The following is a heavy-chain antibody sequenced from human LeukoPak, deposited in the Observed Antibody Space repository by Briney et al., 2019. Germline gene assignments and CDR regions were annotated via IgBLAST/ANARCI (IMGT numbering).Heavy chain of an antibody. CDR2: ISSSSSYI. D-gene: IGHD2-2*01. Sequence: GGSLRLSCAASGFTFSSYSMNWVRRAPGKGLEWVSSISSSSSYIYYADSVKGRFTISRDNAKNSLYLQMNSLRAEDTAVYYCAREGPFWVPAANKRFDYWGQGTLVTVSS. V-gene: IGHV3-21*01. CDR3: AREGPFWVPAANKRFDY. CDR1: GFTFSSYS. J-gene: IGHJ4*02.